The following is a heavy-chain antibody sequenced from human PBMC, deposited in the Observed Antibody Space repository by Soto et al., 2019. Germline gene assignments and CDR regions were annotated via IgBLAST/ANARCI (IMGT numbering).Heavy chain of an antibody. D-gene: IGHD1-20*01. CDR2: INAGNGNT. J-gene: IGHJ4*02. CDR1: GYTFTNFG. CDR3: ARGMYMIDY. V-gene: IGHV1-3*01. Sequence: ASVKVSCKTSGYTFTNFGLSWVRQAPGQGLEWMGWINAGNGNTKYSQKFQGRVTITRDTSASTAYMELSSLRSEDTAVYYCARGMYMIDYWGQGTLVTVSS.